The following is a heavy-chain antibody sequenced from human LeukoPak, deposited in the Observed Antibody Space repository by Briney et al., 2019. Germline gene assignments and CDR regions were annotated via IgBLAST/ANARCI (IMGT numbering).Heavy chain of an antibody. D-gene: IGHD1-26*01. CDR3: ARAPYSGYDY. J-gene: IGHJ4*02. V-gene: IGHV4-34*01. CDR2: INHSGST. CDR1: GGSFSGYY. Sequence: SETLSLTCAVYGGSFSGYYWSWIRKPPGKGLEWIGEINHSGSTNYNPSLKSRVTISVDTSKNQFSLKLSSVTAADTAVYYCARAPYSGYDYWGQGTLVTVSS.